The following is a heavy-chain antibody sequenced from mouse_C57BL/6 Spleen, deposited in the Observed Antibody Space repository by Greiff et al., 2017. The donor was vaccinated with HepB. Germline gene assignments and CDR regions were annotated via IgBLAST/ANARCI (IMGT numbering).Heavy chain of an antibody. V-gene: IGHV1-80*01. CDR1: GYAFSSYW. Sequence: QVQLQQSGAELVKPGASVKISCKASGYAFSSYWMNWVKQRPGKGLEWIGKIYPGDGDTNYNGKFKGKATLTADKSSSTAYMQLSSLTSEDSAVYFCAREGGYGYDHPFAYWGQGTLVTVSA. CDR3: AREGGYGYDHPFAY. CDR2: IYPGDGDT. D-gene: IGHD2-2*01. J-gene: IGHJ3*01.